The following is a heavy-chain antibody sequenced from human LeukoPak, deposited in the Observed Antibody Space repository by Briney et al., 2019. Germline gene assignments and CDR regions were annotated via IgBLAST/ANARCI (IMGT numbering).Heavy chain of an antibody. V-gene: IGHV3-20*04. CDR3: ARDSGGSYSPQLFDY. CDR2: INWNGDST. D-gene: IGHD1-26*01. J-gene: IGHJ4*02. CDR1: GFTFDDYG. Sequence: GGSLRLSCSASGFTFDDYGMSWVRQAPGKGLEWVSGINWNGDSTGYADSVKGRFTISRDNAKNSLYLQMNSLRAEDTAVYYCARDSGGSYSPQLFDYWGQGTLVTVSS.